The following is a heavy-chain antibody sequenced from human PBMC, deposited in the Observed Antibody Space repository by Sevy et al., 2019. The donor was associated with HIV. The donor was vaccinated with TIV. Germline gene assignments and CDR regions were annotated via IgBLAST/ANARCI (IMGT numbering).Heavy chain of an antibody. CDR3: AGENAWGRGYS. V-gene: IGHV4-59*08. Sequence: SETLSLTCTVSGGSITSLYWNWIRQPPGKGLEWIANIYYNGHINYNPSLKSRVTLSLATSKNQFSLRVGSVTAADTAMYYCAGENAWGRGYSWGQGTLVTVSS. J-gene: IGHJ4*02. D-gene: IGHD1-26*01. CDR1: GGSITSLY. CDR2: IYYNGHI.